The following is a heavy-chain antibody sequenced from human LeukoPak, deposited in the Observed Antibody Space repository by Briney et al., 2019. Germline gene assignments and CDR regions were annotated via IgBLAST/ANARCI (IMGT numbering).Heavy chain of an antibody. Sequence: GGSLRLSCAASGFTFSSYSMTWVRQAPGKGLEWVSSISSSSSYIYYADSVKGRFTISRDNAKNSLYLQMNSLRAEDTAVYYCARDLVAGTGSDYWGQGTLVTVSS. CDR3: ARDLVAGTGSDY. D-gene: IGHD6-19*01. CDR2: ISSSSSYI. J-gene: IGHJ4*02. V-gene: IGHV3-21*01. CDR1: GFTFSSYS.